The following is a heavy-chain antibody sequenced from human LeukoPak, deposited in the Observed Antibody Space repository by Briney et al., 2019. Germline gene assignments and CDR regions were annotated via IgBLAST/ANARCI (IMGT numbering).Heavy chain of an antibody. J-gene: IGHJ4*02. Sequence: PVGSLRLSCAASGFTFSSYAMSWVRQAPGKGLEWVSGISGSGGNTYYADSVKGRFTISRDNSKNTLYLQMNSLRAEDTAVYYCARDIVVVVAAHFDYWGQGTLVTVSS. CDR3: ARDIVVVVAAHFDY. D-gene: IGHD2-15*01. V-gene: IGHV3-23*01. CDR1: GFTFSSYA. CDR2: ISGSGGNT.